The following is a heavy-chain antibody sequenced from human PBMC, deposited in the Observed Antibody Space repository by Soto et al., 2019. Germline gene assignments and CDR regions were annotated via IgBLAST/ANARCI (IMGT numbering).Heavy chain of an antibody. Sequence: ASVKVSCKASGYTFTSYGISWVRQAPGQGLEWMGWISAYNGNTNYAQKLQGRVTMTTDTSTSTAYMELRSLRSDDTAVYYCARAGYYDSSGQLWPGNAFDIWGQGTMVTVSS. CDR3: ARAGYYDSSGQLWPGNAFDI. D-gene: IGHD3-22*01. J-gene: IGHJ3*02. V-gene: IGHV1-18*01. CDR2: ISAYNGNT. CDR1: GYTFTSYG.